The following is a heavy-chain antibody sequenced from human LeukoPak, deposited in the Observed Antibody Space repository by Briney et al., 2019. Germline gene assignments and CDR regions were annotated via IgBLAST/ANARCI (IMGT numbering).Heavy chain of an antibody. CDR3: ARELRAGLEVDGMDV. CDR2: ISSNGGGA. CDR1: VFTFSNYI. J-gene: IGHJ6*02. V-gene: IGHV3-64*04. Sequence: GGSPRLSRSASVFTFSNYILPWVRQAPRKRLDYVSTISSNGGGAYYADSLKGRFTISRDNANNSLYLHMNSLRAEDKAVYYCARELRAGLEVDGMDVWGQGTTVTVSS. D-gene: IGHD1-1*01.